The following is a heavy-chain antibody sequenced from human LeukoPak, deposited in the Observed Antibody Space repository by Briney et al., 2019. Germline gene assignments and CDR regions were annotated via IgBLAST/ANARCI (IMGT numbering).Heavy chain of an antibody. V-gene: IGHV4-34*01. CDR2: INHSGST. D-gene: IGHD3-22*01. Sequence: KPSETLSLTCAVYGGSFSGYYWSWIRQPPGKGLEWIGEINHSGSTNYNPSLKSRVTISVDTSKNQFSLKLSSVTAADTAVYYCARGHPPTYTYYYDSSGYRAHDYWGQGTLVTVSS. CDR1: GGSFSGYY. J-gene: IGHJ4*02. CDR3: ARGHPPTYTYYYDSSGYRAHDY.